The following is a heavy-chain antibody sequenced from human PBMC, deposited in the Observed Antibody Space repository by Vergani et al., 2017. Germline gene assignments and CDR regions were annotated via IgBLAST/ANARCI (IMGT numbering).Heavy chain of an antibody. Sequence: EVQLVESGGGLVPPGRSLRLSCAASGGSWGDEARTWVRQAPGKGLEWVAFNRNKAYGGTTEYAASVKGRFTISRDDSKRLAYLQLSGLKTEDTAVYFCSSGRGYSFCYSASWGQGPLVTVSS. V-gene: IGHV3-49*04. J-gene: IGHJ4*02. CDR3: SSGRGYSFCYSAS. D-gene: IGHD5-18*01. CDR1: GGSWGDEA. CDR2: NRNKAYGGTT.